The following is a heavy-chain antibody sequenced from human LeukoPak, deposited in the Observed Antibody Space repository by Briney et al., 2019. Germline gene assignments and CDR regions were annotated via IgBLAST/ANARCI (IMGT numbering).Heavy chain of an antibody. D-gene: IGHD5-18*01. CDR1: GYTFTSYG. Sequence: ASVKVSCKASGYTFTSYGISWVRQAPGQGLEWMGWINTNTGNPTYAQGFTGRFVFSLDTSVSTAYLQISSLKAEDTAVYYCAREEWIQLSNWFDPWGQGTLVTVSS. CDR2: INTNTGNP. J-gene: IGHJ5*02. CDR3: AREEWIQLSNWFDP. V-gene: IGHV7-4-1*02.